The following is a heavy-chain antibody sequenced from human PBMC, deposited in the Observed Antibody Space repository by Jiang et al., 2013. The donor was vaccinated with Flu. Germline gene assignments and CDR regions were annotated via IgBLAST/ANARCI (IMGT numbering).Heavy chain of an antibody. CDR1: GYTFTSYG. Sequence: SGAEVKKPGASVKVSCKASGYTFTSYGISWVRQAPGQGLEWMGWISAYNGNTNYAQKLQGRVTMTTDTSTSTAYMELRSLRSDDTAVYYCARQVPIMITFGGVIVNEAIDYWGQGTLVTVSS. D-gene: IGHD3-16*02. J-gene: IGHJ4*02. CDR3: ARQVPIMITFGGVIVNEAIDY. CDR2: ISAYNGNT. V-gene: IGHV1-18*01.